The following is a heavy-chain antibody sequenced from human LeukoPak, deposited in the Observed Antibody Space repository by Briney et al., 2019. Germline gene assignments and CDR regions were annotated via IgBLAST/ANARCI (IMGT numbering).Heavy chain of an antibody. CDR2: FNPNRGGT. V-gene: IGHV1-2*02. CDR3: AAADSGGYSTLDY. CDR1: GYTFTGYC. D-gene: IGHD1-26*01. Sequence: ASVKLSCTASGYTFTGYCMYWGRHAPGQGLEWMGWFNPNRGGTNYAQKFQGRVTMTRDTAISTASMELSRLRSDDTAVYSCAAADSGGYSTLDYWGQGTLVSVSS. J-gene: IGHJ4*02.